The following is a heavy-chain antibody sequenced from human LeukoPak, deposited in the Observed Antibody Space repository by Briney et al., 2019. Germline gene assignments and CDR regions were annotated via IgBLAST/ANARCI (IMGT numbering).Heavy chain of an antibody. V-gene: IGHV7-4-1*02. J-gene: IGHJ4*02. Sequence: ASVKVSCKASGYTFTSYAMNWVRQAPGQGLEWMGWINTNTGNPTYAQGFTGRFVFSLDTSVSTAYLQISSLKAEDTAVYYCARATYYYDSSGYYRFDYWGQGTLVTVSS. D-gene: IGHD3-22*01. CDR3: ARATYYYDSSGYYRFDY. CDR1: GYTFTSYA. CDR2: INTNTGNP.